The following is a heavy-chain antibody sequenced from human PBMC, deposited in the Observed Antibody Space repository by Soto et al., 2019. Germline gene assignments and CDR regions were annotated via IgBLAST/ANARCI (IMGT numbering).Heavy chain of an antibody. Sequence: PGGSLRLSCAASGFTFSSFAMHWVRQAPGKGLEWVAVISYDGSNKYYAESVKGRFTISRDNSKNTLYVQMNSLRGEDTAVYYCGRDIAGGILVTGYYYYSLDVWGQGTTVTVSS. J-gene: IGHJ6*02. CDR2: ISYDGSNK. D-gene: IGHD6-19*01. CDR1: GFTFSSFA. CDR3: GRDIAGGILVTGYYYYSLDV. V-gene: IGHV3-30*04.